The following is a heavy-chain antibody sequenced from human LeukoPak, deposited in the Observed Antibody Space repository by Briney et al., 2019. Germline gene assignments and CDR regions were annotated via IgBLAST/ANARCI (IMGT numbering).Heavy chain of an antibody. CDR1: GGSISSSSYY. CDR2: IYYSGST. J-gene: IGHJ3*01. D-gene: IGHD2-15*01. V-gene: IGHV4-39*01. Sequence: PSETLSLTCTVPGGSISSSSYYWGWIRQPPGKGLEWIGSIYYSGSTYYNPSLKSRVTISVDTSKNQFSLKLSSVTAADTAVYYCVRHSPLVAATVAFDLWGQGTMITVSS. CDR3: VRHSPLVAATVAFDL.